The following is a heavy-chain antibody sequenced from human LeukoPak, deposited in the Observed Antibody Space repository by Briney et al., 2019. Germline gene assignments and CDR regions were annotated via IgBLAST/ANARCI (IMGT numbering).Heavy chain of an antibody. Sequence: PGGSLRLSCAASGFIFSSYGMHWVRQAPGKGLEWVAFIRYDGSNKYYADSVKGRFTISRDNSKNTLYLQMNSLRAEDTAVYYCAKVGMTTVTTAYWGQGTLVTVSS. CDR2: IRYDGSNK. J-gene: IGHJ4*02. CDR3: AKVGMTTVTTAY. D-gene: IGHD4-17*01. V-gene: IGHV3-30*02. CDR1: GFIFSSYG.